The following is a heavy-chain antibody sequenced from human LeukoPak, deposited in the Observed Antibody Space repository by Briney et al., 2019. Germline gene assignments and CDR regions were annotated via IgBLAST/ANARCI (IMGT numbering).Heavy chain of an antibody. J-gene: IGHJ3*02. Sequence: SETLSLTCTVSGGSIRNYCWSWIRPSPGKGLEWIGYIYYSGSTNYNPSLKSRVTISVDTSKNQFSLRLSSVTAADTAVYYCARDSTVTFAFDIWGQGTMATVSS. CDR1: GGSIRNYC. CDR2: IYYSGST. D-gene: IGHD4-17*01. V-gene: IGHV4-59*01. CDR3: ARDSTVTFAFDI.